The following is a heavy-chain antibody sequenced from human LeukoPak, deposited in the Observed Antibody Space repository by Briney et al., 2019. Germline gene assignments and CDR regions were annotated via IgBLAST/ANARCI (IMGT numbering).Heavy chain of an antibody. CDR1: GLPISRFF. J-gene: IGHJ4*02. D-gene: IGHD6-19*01. CDR3: VQTTGWPGFDY. Sequence: SGTLSLICTTSGLPISRFFWNWVRQPPGKGLEWIGNIYDGVPTFFNPSLKSRVTISVDTSKGQFSLQLASVTAADTAVYYCVQTTGWPGFDYWGQGTLVTVSS. V-gene: IGHV4-4*09. CDR2: IYDGVPT.